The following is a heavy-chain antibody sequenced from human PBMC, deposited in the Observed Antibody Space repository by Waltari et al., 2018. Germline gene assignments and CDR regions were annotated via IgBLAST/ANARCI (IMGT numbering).Heavy chain of an antibody. J-gene: IGHJ4*02. CDR2: ISTDGKSF. CDR3: TNGFGFFVH. D-gene: IGHD3-16*01. Sequence: DVQLVESGGGLVQPGKSLRLSCKASGFSFTDFTSGVAWVRQAPGEGLERVAYISTDGKSFFYADSVRGRFTISRDNANNSVFLQMSNLRVDDTAVYFCTNGFGFFVHWGQGTLVTVSS. CDR1: GFSFTDFTSG. V-gene: IGHV3-48*01.